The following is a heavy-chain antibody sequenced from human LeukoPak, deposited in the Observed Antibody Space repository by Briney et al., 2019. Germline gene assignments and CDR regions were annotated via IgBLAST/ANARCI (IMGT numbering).Heavy chain of an antibody. V-gene: IGHV3-23*01. CDR2: ISGSGGST. J-gene: IGHJ4*02. CDR3: ATVDLLGELSPFDY. D-gene: IGHD3-16*02. CDR1: GFTFSSYA. Sequence: EGSLRLSCAASGFTFSSYAMSWVRQAPGKGLEWVSAISGSGGSTYYADSVKGRFTISRDNSKNTLYLQMNSLRAEDTAVYYCATVDLLGELSPFDYWGQGTLVTVSS.